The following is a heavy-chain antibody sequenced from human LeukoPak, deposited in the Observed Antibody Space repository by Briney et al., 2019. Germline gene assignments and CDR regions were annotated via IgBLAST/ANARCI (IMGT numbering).Heavy chain of an antibody. D-gene: IGHD4-17*01. CDR2: INCDDGST. Sequence: ASVKVSCKASGYTFTSCWIQWVRQAPGQGLEWMGLINCDDGSTAYAPKFQGRVTITRNTSASTVYMEVKSLRSEDTAVYYRARTTVTAYSDYWGQGTLVTVSS. J-gene: IGHJ4*02. CDR3: ARTTVTAYSDY. CDR1: GYTFTSCW. V-gene: IGHV1-46*01.